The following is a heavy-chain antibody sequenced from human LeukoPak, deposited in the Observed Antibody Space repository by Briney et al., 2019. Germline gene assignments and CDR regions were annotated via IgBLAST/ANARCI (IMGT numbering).Heavy chain of an antibody. CDR1: GFTFSSYS. V-gene: IGHV3-48*04. CDR2: ISSSSSTI. J-gene: IGHJ4*02. D-gene: IGHD2-21*02. CDR3: ARDRGYCDGDCYNYLDY. Sequence: GGSLRLSCAASGFTFSSYSMNWVRQAPGKGLEWVSYISSSSSTIYYADSVKGRFTISRDNAKNSLYLQMNSLRAEDTAVYYCARDRGYCDGDCYNYLDYWGQGTLVTVSS.